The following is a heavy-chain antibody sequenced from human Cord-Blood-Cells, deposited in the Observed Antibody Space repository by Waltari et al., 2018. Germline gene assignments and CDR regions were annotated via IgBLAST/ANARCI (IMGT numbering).Heavy chain of an antibody. V-gene: IGHV4-34*01. CDR1: GGSFSGYY. CDR3: ARGSIRYCSSTSCYYFQH. D-gene: IGHD2-2*01. J-gene: IGHJ1*01. Sequence: QVQLQQWGAGLLKPSETLSLTCAVYGGSFSGYYWSWIRQPPGKGLEWIGEINHSGSTNYNPSLKSRFTISVDTSKNQFSLKLSSVTAADTAVYYCARGSIRYCSSTSCYYFQHWGQGTLVTVSS. CDR2: INHSGST.